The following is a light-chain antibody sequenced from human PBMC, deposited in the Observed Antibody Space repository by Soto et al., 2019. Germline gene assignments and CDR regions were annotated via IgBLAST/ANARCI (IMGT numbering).Light chain of an antibody. CDR3: QQYGSSPSGT. CDR1: QSVSSSY. CDR2: GAS. J-gene: IGKJ1*01. V-gene: IGKV3-20*01. Sequence: EIVLTHSPGTLSLSPGERATLSCRASQSVSSSYLAWYQQKPGQAPRLLIYGASSRATGIPDRFSGSGSGTEFNLNISRLEPEDFAVYYCQQYGSSPSGTFGQGTNVDIK.